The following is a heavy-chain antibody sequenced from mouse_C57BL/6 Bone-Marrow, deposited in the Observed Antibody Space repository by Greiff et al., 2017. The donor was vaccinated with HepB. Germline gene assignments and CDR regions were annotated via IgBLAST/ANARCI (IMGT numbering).Heavy chain of an antibody. Sequence: DVKLQESGPGLVKPSQSLSLTCSVTGYSITSGYYWNWIRQFPGNKLEWMGYISYDGSNNYNPSLKNRISITRDTSKNQFFLKLNSVTTEDTATYYCARWDYGSSYSFDYWGQGTTLTVSS. CDR1: GYSITSGYY. V-gene: IGHV3-6*01. D-gene: IGHD1-1*01. CDR3: ARWDYGSSYSFDY. CDR2: ISYDGSN. J-gene: IGHJ2*01.